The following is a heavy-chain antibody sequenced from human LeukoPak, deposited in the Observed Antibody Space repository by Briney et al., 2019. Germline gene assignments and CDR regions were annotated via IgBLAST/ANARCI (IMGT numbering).Heavy chain of an antibody. CDR1: GFTFSNYW. V-gene: IGHV3-7*03. CDR3: ARHSKWWSEGPY. CDR2: IKRNGSGK. Sequence: GGSLRLSCAASGFTFSNYWMSWVRQAPGKGLEWVANIKRNGSGKNYVDSVKGRFTISRDNAKNSLYLQMNSLRAEDTAVYYCARHSKWWSEGPYWGQGTLVTVTS. D-gene: IGHD2-15*01. J-gene: IGHJ4*02.